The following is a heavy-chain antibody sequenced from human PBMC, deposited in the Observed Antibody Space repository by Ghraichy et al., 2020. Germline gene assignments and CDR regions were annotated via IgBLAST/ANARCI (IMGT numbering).Heavy chain of an antibody. J-gene: IGHJ3*02. CDR2: INQDGSEK. V-gene: IGHV3-7*03. D-gene: IGHD2-2*02. Sequence: GGSLRLSCAASGFTFSNYWMTWVRQAPGKGLEWVANINQDGSEKYYVDTVRGRFSISRDNAENSLYLQMNSLRAEDTAVYYCASQYCSSTTCYTDTFDMWGHGTMVTVSS. CDR3: ASQYCSSTTCYTDTFDM. CDR1: GFTFSNYW.